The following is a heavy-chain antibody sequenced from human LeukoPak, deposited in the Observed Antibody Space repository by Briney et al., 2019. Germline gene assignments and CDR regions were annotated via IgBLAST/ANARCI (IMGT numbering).Heavy chain of an antibody. V-gene: IGHV3-33*01. J-gene: IGHJ6*02. Sequence: GGSLRLSCAASGFTFSSYGMHWVRQAPGKGLEWVAVIWYDGSNKYYADSVKGRFTISRDNSKNTLYLQMNSLRAEDTAVYYCARVAKFWSGYYPYYYYGMDVWGQGTTVTVSS. D-gene: IGHD3-3*01. CDR1: GFTFSSYG. CDR3: ARVAKFWSGYYPYYYYGMDV. CDR2: IWYDGSNK.